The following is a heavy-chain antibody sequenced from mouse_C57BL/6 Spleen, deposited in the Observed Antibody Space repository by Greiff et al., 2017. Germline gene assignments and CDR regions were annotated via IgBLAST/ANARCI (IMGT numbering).Heavy chain of an antibody. V-gene: IGHV1-4*01. CDR2: INPSSGYT. CDR3: ARGAPRFAY. J-gene: IGHJ3*01. Sequence: QVQLQQSGAELARPGASVKMSCKASGYTFTSYTMHWVKQRPGQGLEWIGYINPSSGYTKYNQKFKDKATLTVDTSSSTDYMLMSRLSSEDSAGYYCARGAPRFAYWGQGTLVTVSA. CDR1: GYTFTSYT. D-gene: IGHD3-1*01.